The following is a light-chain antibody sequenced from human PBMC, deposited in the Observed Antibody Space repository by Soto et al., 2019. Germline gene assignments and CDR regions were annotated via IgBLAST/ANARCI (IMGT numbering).Light chain of an antibody. CDR1: NTYVGGFKY. CDR3: SSYAPTNNLL. J-gene: IGLJ2*01. CDR2: DVT. V-gene: IGLV2-11*01. Sequence: QSALTQPRSVSGSPGQSVTISCTATNTYVGGFKYVSWYQQYPGKAPKLLVHDVTKRPSGVPDRFSGSKSGNTASLTVSGLQAEDEAEYYCSSYAPTNNLLFGGVTKLTVL.